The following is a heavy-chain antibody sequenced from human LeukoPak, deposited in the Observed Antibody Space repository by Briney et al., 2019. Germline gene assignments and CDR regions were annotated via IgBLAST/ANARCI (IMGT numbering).Heavy chain of an antibody. J-gene: IGHJ5*02. V-gene: IGHV3-48*01. CDR2: ISGASDNI. D-gene: IGHD4-23*01. CDR3: ARHHGGGWLDP. Sequence: GGSLRLSCAASGSLFSNHNMNWVRQAPGKGLEWLSYISGASDNIHYADSVKGRFTVSRDNDKDVLYLQMNSLRAEDTAVYFCARHHGGGWLDPWGQGTLVTVSS. CDR1: GSLFSNHN.